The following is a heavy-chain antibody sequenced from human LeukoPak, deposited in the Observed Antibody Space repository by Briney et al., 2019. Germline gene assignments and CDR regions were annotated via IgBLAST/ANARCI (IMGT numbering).Heavy chain of an antibody. CDR1: GFTFSSYS. CDR3: AVTACPVWG. CDR2: ISSSSSTI. Sequence: GGSLRLSCAASGFTFSSYSMNWVRQAPGKGLEWVSYISSSSSTIYYADSVKGRFTISRDNAKNSLYLQMNSLRAEDTAVYYCAVTACPVWGWGQGTLVTVSS. D-gene: IGHD2-2*01. J-gene: IGHJ4*02. V-gene: IGHV3-48*04.